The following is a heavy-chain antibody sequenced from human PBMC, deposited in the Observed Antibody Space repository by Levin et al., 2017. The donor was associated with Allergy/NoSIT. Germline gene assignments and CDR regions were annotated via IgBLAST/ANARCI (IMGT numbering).Heavy chain of an antibody. V-gene: IGHV1-18*01. CDR2: ISTHNGNT. CDR3: ARFVVTPVSYFYMDV. Sequence: ASVKVTCKASGYTFKNYGISWVRQAPGQGLEWMGWISTHNGNTNYAQSFQGRVTMTTDTSTSTADMELRSLISDDTAVYYCARFVVTPVSYFYMDVWGKGTTVTVSS. CDR1: GYTFKNYG. J-gene: IGHJ6*03. D-gene: IGHD2-2*01.